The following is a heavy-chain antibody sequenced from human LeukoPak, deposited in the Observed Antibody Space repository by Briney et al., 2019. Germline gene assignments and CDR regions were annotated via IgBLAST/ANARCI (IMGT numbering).Heavy chain of an antibody. V-gene: IGHV3-30*02. CDR1: GFTFSSYG. D-gene: IGHD6-13*01. CDR3: AKKSSSWYWGAFDI. Sequence: PGGSLRLSCAASGFTFSSYGMHWVRQAPGKGLEWVAFIRYDGSNKYYADSVKGRFTISRDNSKNTLYLQMNSLRAEDTAVYYCAKKSSSWYWGAFDIWGQGTMVTVSS. CDR2: IRYDGSNK. J-gene: IGHJ3*02.